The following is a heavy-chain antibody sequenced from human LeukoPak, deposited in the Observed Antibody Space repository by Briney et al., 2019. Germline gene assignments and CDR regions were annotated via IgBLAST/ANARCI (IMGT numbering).Heavy chain of an antibody. CDR1: GFTVSSNC. D-gene: IGHD5-18*01. J-gene: IGHJ4*02. V-gene: IGHV3-66*02. CDR2: IYSGGST. Sequence: GGSLRLSCAASGFTVSSNCMSRVRQAPGKGLWWVSVIYSGGSTYYADSVRGRFTISRDNSENTLYLQMNSLRAEDTAVYYCARDLSYGVDYWGQGTLVTVSS. CDR3: ARDLSYGVDY.